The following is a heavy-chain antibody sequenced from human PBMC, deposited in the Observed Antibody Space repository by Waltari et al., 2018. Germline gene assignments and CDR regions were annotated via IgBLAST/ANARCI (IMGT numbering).Heavy chain of an antibody. V-gene: IGHV1-3*01. CDR2: INAGNGNT. CDR1: GYTFTSYA. CDR3: AREGRRYYFDY. Sequence: QVQLVQSGAEVKKPGASVKVSCKASGYTFTSYAMHWGRQAPGQRLEWMGWINAGNGNTKYSQKFQGRVTITRDTSASTAYMELSSLRSEDTAVYYCAREGRRYYFDYWGQGTLVTVSS. J-gene: IGHJ4*02.